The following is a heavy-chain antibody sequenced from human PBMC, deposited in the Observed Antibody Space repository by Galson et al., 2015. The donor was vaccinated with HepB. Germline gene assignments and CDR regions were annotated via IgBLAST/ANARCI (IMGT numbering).Heavy chain of an antibody. CDR1: GFTFSDYY. V-gene: IGHV3-11*05. J-gene: IGHJ4*02. CDR2: ISSSSSYT. D-gene: IGHD6-19*01. Sequence: SLRLSCAASGFTFSDYYMSWIRQAPGKGLEWVSYISSSSSYTNYADSVKGRFTISRDNAKNSLYLQMNSLRAEDTAVYYCARGGSSGWYRGGVGFDYWGQGTMVTVSS. CDR3: ARGGSSGWYRGGVGFDY.